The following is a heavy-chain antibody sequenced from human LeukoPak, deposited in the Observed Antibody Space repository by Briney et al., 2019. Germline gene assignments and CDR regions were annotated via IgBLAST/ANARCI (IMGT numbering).Heavy chain of an antibody. CDR3: ARNYYVFDV. CDR1: GFTFDDSA. Sequence: PGGSLRLSCAASGFTFDDSAMHWVRQAPGKGLEWVSFISPSTTIIYYADSVKGRFTISRDNAKNSVYLQMNSLRAEDTAMYYCARNYYVFDVWGQGTMVTVSS. D-gene: IGHD3-16*01. V-gene: IGHV3-48*04. CDR2: ISPSTTII. J-gene: IGHJ3*01.